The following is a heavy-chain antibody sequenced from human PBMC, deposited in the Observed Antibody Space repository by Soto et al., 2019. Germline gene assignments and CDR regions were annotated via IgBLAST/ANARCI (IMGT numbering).Heavy chain of an antibody. J-gene: IGHJ4*02. CDR2: IWYDGSVK. CDR3: ARADCGGQCPCDY. Sequence: PGGVLRLCCAASGFTFGTYGMHWFRQAPGKGLEWVAGIWYDGSVKTYADSVKGRFSISRDNSQNTVYLQMNTPRAGDTAVYYCARADCGGQCPCDYWGQGTLVTVSS. D-gene: IGHD2-21*01. V-gene: IGHV3-33*01. CDR1: GFTFGTYG.